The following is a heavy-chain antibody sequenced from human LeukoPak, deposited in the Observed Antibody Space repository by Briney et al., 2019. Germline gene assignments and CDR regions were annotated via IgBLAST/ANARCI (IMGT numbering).Heavy chain of an antibody. Sequence: SETLSLTCTVSGGSISSYYWSWIRQPPGKGLDWIGYIYYSGSTNYNPSLKSRVTISVDTSKNQFYLQLSCVTAADTAVYYCARGLTTVTNGYWFDPWGQGTLVTVSS. J-gene: IGHJ5*02. D-gene: IGHD4-17*01. CDR1: GGSISSYY. V-gene: IGHV4-59*01. CDR2: IYYSGST. CDR3: ARGLTTVTNGYWFDP.